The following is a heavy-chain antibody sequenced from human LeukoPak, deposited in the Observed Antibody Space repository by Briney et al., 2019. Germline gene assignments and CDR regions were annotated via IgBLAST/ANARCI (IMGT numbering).Heavy chain of an antibody. V-gene: IGHV1-18*01. CDR1: GYTFSNYG. CDR2: ISTFNGNA. Sequence: ASVKVSCKASGYTFSNYGISWVRQAPGQGLEWMGWISTFNGNAKYAQNFQGRDTMTTDTSTSTAHMELKSLRSDDTAVYYCARGRYCSGGNCWAIYYYYMDVWGKGTTVTVSS. CDR3: ARGRYCSGGNCWAIYYYYMDV. J-gene: IGHJ6*03. D-gene: IGHD2-15*01.